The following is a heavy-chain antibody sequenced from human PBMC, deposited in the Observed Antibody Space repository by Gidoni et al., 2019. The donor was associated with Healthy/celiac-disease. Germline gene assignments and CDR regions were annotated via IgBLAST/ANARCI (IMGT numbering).Heavy chain of an antibody. CDR1: GNSVSSNRAA. J-gene: IGHJ4*02. CDR2: TYYRSKWYN. CDR3: ARDLGVGATGYFDY. Sequence: QVQLHQSVPRLVKTSPTLSLTCSISGNSVSSNRAAWNWIRQSPSRGLEWLGRTYYRSKWYNDDAKSVKSRITINADTSKNQFSLQLRSVTPEDTAVDYCARDLGVGATGYFDYWGRGTLVTVSS. V-gene: IGHV6-1*01. D-gene: IGHD1-26*01.